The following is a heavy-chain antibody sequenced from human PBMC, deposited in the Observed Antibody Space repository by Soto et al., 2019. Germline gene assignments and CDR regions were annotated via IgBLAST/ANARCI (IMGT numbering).Heavy chain of an antibody. V-gene: IGHV3-30-3*01. Sequence: RLSCAASGFTFSSYAMHWVRQAPGKGLEWVAVISYDGSNKYYADSVKGRFTISRDNSKNTLYLQMNSLRAEDTAVYYCARDGGLYCSGGSCYPRGSLDIWGKGTMVTVS. CDR3: ARDGGLYCSGGSCYPRGSLDI. J-gene: IGHJ3*02. CDR1: GFTFSSYA. D-gene: IGHD2-15*01. CDR2: ISYDGSNK.